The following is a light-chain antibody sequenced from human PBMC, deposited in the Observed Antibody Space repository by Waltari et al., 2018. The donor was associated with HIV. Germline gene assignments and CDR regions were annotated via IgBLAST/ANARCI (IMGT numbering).Light chain of an antibody. CDR3: SSYSTAANVV. CDR2: EVS. V-gene: IGLV2-14*01. CDR1: TSDIGGYNF. J-gene: IGLJ2*01. Sequence: QSALAQPASMSGSPGQSITMSCTGTTSDIGGYNFVSWYQQHPGKVPKVLIYEVSNRPSGVSTRFSGSKSGNTASLTISGLQTEDEADYYCSSYSTAANVVFGGGTKLTVL.